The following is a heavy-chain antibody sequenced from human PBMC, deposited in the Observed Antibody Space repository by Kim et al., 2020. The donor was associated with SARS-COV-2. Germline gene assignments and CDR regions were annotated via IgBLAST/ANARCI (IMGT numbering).Heavy chain of an antibody. D-gene: IGHD3-22*01. CDR3: ARLRMKNFYSSGYYFDY. J-gene: IGHJ4*01. V-gene: IGHV4-34*01. CDR1: GGSFSGYY. Sequence: SETLSLTCAVYGGSFSGYYWSWIRQPPGKGLEWIGEINHSGSTNYNPSLKSRVTISVDTSKNQFSLKLSSVTAADTAVYYCARLRMKNFYSSGYYFDYWG. CDR2: INHSGST.